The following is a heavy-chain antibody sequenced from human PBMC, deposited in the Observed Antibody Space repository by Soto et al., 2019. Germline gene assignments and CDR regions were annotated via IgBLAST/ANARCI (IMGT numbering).Heavy chain of an antibody. J-gene: IGHJ4*02. CDR1: GYTFTSYG. V-gene: IGHV1-18*01. CDR3: ARDRGRGTEERGDY. CDR2: ITPYNGNT. D-gene: IGHD3-16*01. Sequence: QVQLVQSGAEVKKPGASVKVSCRPSGYTFTSYGISWVRQAPGQGLEWMGWITPYNGNTNYAQKFQGRVTLTTDTSTSRVYMELRSLRSDDTAVYYCARDRGRGTEERGDYWGQGTLVTVSS.